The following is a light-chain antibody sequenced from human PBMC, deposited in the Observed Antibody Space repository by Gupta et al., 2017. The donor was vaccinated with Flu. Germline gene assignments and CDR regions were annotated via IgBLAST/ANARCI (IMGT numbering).Light chain of an antibody. CDR1: QCENNY. J-gene: IGLJ1*01. CDR2: EDE. Sequence: SPGQTATITCSGDQCENNYTCWYHQKQDQSPLLVMYEDEKRPSGIPDRVSGSATANTAPPTISGTEAMDDDYYYSPESNSSTCVFGAGTKVTVL. V-gene: IGLV3-1*01. CDR3: PESNSSTCV.